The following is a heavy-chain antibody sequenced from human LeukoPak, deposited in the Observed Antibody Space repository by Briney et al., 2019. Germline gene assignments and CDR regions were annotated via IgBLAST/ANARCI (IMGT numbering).Heavy chain of an antibody. CDR1: GGTFSSYA. V-gene: IGHV1-69*01. CDR2: IIPIFGTA. D-gene: IGHD5-18*01. Sequence: SVKVSCKASGGTFSSYAISWVLQAPGQGLEWMGWIIPIFGTANYAQKFQGRVTITADESTSTAYMELSSLRSEDTAVYYCARDGYSYGWQAFFDYWGQGTLVTVSS. CDR3: ARDGYSYGWQAFFDY. J-gene: IGHJ4*02.